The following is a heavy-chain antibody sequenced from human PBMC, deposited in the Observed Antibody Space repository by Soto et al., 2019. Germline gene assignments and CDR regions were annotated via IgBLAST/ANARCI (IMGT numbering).Heavy chain of an antibody. CDR3: ARAQDGYNFLYGPT. CDR1: GFTVRNNY. V-gene: IGHV3-53*03. J-gene: IGHJ5*02. Sequence: GGSLRLSCTAPGFTVRNNYMSWVRQAAGKGLEWVSVIYGGGSTDYADSVKGRFIISRDNSKNTLYLQMNSLRAEDTAVYYCARAQDGYNFLYGPTWGQGTQVTVSS. D-gene: IGHD5-12*01. CDR2: IYGGGST.